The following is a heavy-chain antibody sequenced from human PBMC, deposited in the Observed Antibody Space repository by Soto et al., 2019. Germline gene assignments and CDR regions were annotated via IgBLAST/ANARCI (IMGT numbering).Heavy chain of an antibody. V-gene: IGHV2-70*01. J-gene: IGHJ4*02. D-gene: IGHD4-17*01. CDR2: IDWDDDK. CDR1: GFSLSTSGMC. Sequence: SGPTLVNPTQTLTLTCTFSGFSLSTSGMCVSWIRQPPGKALEWLALIDWDDDKYYSTSLKTRLTISKDTSKNQVVLTMANMDPVDTATYYCARSTYGDYAAGWVDYWGQGTLVTVSS. CDR3: ARSTYGDYAAGWVDY.